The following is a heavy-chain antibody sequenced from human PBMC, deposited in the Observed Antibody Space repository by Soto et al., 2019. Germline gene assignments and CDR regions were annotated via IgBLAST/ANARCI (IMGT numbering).Heavy chain of an antibody. CDR3: AKGGCTNGVCFSSYYYYYYMDV. Sequence: EVQLVESGGGLVQPGRSLRLSCAASGFTFDDYAMHWVRQAPGKGLECVSGISWNSGSIGYADSVKGRFTISRDNAKNSRYLQMNSLRAEDTALYYCAKGGCTNGVCFSSYYYYYYMDVWGKGTTVTVSS. CDR1: GFTFDDYA. J-gene: IGHJ6*03. D-gene: IGHD2-8*01. CDR2: ISWNSGSI. V-gene: IGHV3-9*01.